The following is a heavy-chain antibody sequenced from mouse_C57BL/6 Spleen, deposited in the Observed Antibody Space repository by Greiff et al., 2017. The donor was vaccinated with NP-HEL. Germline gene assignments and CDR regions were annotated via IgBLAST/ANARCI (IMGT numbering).Heavy chain of an antibody. Sequence: QVQLKESGAELVRPGASVKLSCKASGYTFTDYYINWVKQRPGQGLEWIARIYPGSGNTYYNEKFKGKATLTAEKSSSTAYMQLSSLTSEDSAVYFCARSGDGYPYYYAMDYGGQGTSVTVSS. V-gene: IGHV1-76*01. CDR1: GYTFTDYY. D-gene: IGHD2-3*01. J-gene: IGHJ4*01. CDR3: ARSGDGYPYYYAMDY. CDR2: IYPGSGNT.